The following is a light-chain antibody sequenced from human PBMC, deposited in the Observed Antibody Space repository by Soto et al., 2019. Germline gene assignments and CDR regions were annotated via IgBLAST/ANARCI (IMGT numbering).Light chain of an antibody. CDR2: GAS. CDR1: QSVSSSY. V-gene: IGKV3-20*01. CDR3: QQYGSSPWT. J-gene: IGKJ1*01. Sequence: EIVLTQSPGTLSLSPGERATLSCMASQSVSSSYLAWYQQKPGQAPRLLIYGASSRATGIPDRFSGSGSGTDFTLTISRLEPEDFAVHYCQQYGSSPWTFGQGTKVDIK.